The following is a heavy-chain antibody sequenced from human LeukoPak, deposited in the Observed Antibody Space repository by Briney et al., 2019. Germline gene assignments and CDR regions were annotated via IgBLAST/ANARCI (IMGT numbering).Heavy chain of an antibody. D-gene: IGHD6-13*01. J-gene: IGHJ4*02. CDR3: ARDDVAAAGNY. V-gene: IGHV3-30-3*01. CDR1: GFTFSSYA. CDR2: ISYDGSNK. Sequence: GGSLRLSCAASGFTFSSYAMHWVRQAPGKGLEWVAVISYDGSNKYYADSVKGRFTISRDNSKNTLYLQMNSLRAEDTAVYYCARDDVAAAGNYWGQGTLVTVSS.